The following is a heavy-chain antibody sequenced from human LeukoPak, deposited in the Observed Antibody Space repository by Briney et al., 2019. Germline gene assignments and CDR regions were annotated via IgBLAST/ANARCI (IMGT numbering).Heavy chain of an antibody. J-gene: IGHJ4*02. CDR3: ARGWVYFDY. CDR2: ISSSGSTI. CDR1: GFTFRSSE. V-gene: IGHV3-48*03. Sequence: PGGSLRLSCAASGFTFRSSEMNWVRQAPGKGLEWVSSISSSGSTIYYADSVKGRFTISRDNAKNSLYLQMNSLRAEDTAVYCCARGWVYFDYWGQGTLVTVSS. D-gene: IGHD6-13*01.